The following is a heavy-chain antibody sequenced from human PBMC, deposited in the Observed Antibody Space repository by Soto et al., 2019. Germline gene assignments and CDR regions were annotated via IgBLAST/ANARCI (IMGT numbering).Heavy chain of an antibody. CDR3: AKDKDGCSSTSCYPGSYYYYGMDV. V-gene: IGHV3-43D*04. D-gene: IGHD2-2*01. CDR1: GFTFDDYA. CDR2: ISWDGGST. J-gene: IGHJ6*02. Sequence: GGSLRLSCAASGFTFDDYAMHWVRQAPGKGLEWVSLISWDGGSTYYADSVKGRFTISRDNSKNSLYLQMNSLRAEDTALYYCAKDKDGCSSTSCYPGSYYYYGMDVWGQGTTVTVSS.